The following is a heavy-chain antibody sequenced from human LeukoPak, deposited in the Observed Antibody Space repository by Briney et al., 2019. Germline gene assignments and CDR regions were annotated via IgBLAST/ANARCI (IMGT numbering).Heavy chain of an antibody. CDR1: GFTFSSYS. V-gene: IGHV3-48*04. CDR3: ARGIYSSGWYGAFDI. D-gene: IGHD6-19*01. CDR2: ISSSSSTI. Sequence: PGGSLRLSCAASGFTFSSYSMNWVRQAPGKGLEWVSYISSSSSTIYYADSVKGRFTISRDNPKNSLYLQMNSLRAEDTAVYYCARGIYSSGWYGAFDIWGQGTMVTVSS. J-gene: IGHJ3*02.